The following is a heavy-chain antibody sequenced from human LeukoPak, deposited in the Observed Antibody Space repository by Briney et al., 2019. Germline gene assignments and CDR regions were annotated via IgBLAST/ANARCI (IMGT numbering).Heavy chain of an antibody. CDR1: GGSISGYY. J-gene: IGHJ4*02. V-gene: IGHV4-59*01. CDR3: ARNIASAMLNFDY. Sequence: SETLSLTCTVSGGSISGYYWNWIRQPPGKGLEWIGNIYSSGSTNYNPSLKSRVTMSVDTSKNQFSLKLTSVTAADTAVYYCARNIASAMLNFDYWGQGTLVTVSS. D-gene: IGHD2-2*01. CDR2: IYSSGST.